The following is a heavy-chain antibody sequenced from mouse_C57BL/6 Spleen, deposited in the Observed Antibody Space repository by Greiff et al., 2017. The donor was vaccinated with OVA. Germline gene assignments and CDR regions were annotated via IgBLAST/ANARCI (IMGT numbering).Heavy chain of an antibody. CDR2: INPNYGTT. V-gene: IGHV1-39*01. J-gene: IGHJ2*01. CDR3: ARWGGLRRDYFDY. Sequence: VHVKQSGPELVKPGASVKISCKASGYSFTDYNMNWVKQSNGKSLEWIGVINPNYGTTSYNQKFKGKATLTVDQSSSTAYMQLNSLTSEDSAVYYCARWGGLRRDYFDYWGQGTTLTVSS. CDR1: GYSFTDYN. D-gene: IGHD2-2*01.